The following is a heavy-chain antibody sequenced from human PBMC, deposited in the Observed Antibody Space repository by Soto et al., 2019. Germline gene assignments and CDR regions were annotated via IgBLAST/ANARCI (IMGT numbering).Heavy chain of an antibody. D-gene: IGHD5-18*01. CDR3: ARGGVDTRNFDY. J-gene: IGHJ4*02. CDR1: GYTFTIYW. V-gene: IGHV5-51*01. CDR2: IYPNDSDN. Sequence: GESLKISCQASGYTFTIYWIAWVRQMPGQGLELMGIIYPNDSDNRYSPSFQGQVTVSADKSITTAYLQWRGLRASDTATYYCARGGVDTRNFDYWGQGTLVTVSS.